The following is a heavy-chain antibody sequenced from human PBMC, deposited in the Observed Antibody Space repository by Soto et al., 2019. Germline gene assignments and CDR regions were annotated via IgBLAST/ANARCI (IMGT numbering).Heavy chain of an antibody. D-gene: IGHD6-13*01. Sequence: QVQLVQSGAEVKKPGSSVKVSCKASGGTFSSYAISWVRQAPGQGLEWMGGIIPIFGTANYAQKFQGRVTITADESTSTAYMELSSLRSEDTAVYYCARNGVNGMIAAAGRDYYYYGMDVWGQGTTVTVSS. J-gene: IGHJ6*02. CDR1: GGTFSSYA. CDR3: ARNGVNGMIAAAGRDYYYYGMDV. CDR2: IIPIFGTA. V-gene: IGHV1-69*01.